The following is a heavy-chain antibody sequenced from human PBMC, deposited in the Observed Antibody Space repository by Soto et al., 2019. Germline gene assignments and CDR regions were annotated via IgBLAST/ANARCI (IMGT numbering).Heavy chain of an antibody. CDR2: IYYSGST. CDR3: AGGRPYYSPMDV. D-gene: IGHD1-26*01. CDR1: GGSISSGGYY. Sequence: QVQLQESGPGLVKPSQTLSLTCTVSGGSISSGGYYWSWIRQQPGKGLEWIGYIYYSGSTYYNPSLKSRVTISVDTAKNQFSLKLSPVTAADTTVYYCAGGRPYYSPMDVWGKGTTVTVSS. J-gene: IGHJ6*03. V-gene: IGHV4-31*03.